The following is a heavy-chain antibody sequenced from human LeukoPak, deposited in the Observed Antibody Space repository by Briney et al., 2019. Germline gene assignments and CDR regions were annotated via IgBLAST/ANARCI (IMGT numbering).Heavy chain of an antibody. CDR3: TTGIAAAGTDY. V-gene: IGHV3-48*03. J-gene: IGHJ4*02. D-gene: IGHD6-13*01. CDR1: GFTFSSYE. CDR2: ISSSGTTT. Sequence: PGGSLRLSCAASGFTFSSYEMNWVRQAPGKGLEWVSYISSSGTTTYYADSVKGRLTISRDNAKNSLYLQMNSLRAEDTAVYYCTTGIAAAGTDYWGQGTLVTVSS.